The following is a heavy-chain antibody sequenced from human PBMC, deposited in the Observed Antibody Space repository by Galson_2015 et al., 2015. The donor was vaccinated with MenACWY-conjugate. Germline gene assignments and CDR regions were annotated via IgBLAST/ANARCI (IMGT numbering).Heavy chain of an antibody. CDR1: GGSISSYY. Sequence: VTLSLPWIVAGGSISSYYWRWIRPPPGGTLGWIGYIYYSGRTNYNPSVKSRVTISVDTSKNQISLKLSSVTAADTAVYYCARGGAYCGGDCPDYWGKGTLVTVSS. V-gene: IGHV4-59*01. J-gene: IGHJ4*02. D-gene: IGHD2-21*02. CDR3: ARGGAYCGGDCPDY. CDR2: IYYSGRT.